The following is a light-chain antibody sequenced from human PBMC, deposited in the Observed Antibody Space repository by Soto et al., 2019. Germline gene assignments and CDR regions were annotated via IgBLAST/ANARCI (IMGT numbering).Light chain of an antibody. Sequence: EIVMTQSPATLSVSPGERATLSCRASQQVSSNLAWYQQKPGQAPRLLIYGASTRATGIPARFSGSGSGTEFTLTISSLQSEEFAVYYCQQYNNWPHTFGQGTQLEIK. CDR3: QQYNNWPHT. J-gene: IGKJ2*01. CDR2: GAS. CDR1: QQVSSN. V-gene: IGKV3-15*01.